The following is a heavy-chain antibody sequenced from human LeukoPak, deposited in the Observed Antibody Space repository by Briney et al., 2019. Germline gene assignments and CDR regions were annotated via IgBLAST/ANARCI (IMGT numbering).Heavy chain of an antibody. CDR1: GFTSSTYW. V-gene: IGHV3-74*01. D-gene: IGHD3-9*01. J-gene: IGHJ3*02. CDR2: ISTDGTST. Sequence: GGSLRLSCAASGFTSSTYWMHWVRQAPGKGLVWVSRISTDGTSTNYADSVKGRFTISRDNGNNTLYLQMNSLRAEDTAVYYCARTIGSKNAFDIWGQGTMVTVSS. CDR3: ARTIGSKNAFDI.